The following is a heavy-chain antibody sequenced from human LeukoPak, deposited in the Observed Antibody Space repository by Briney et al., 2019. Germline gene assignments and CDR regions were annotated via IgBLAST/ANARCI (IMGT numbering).Heavy chain of an antibody. Sequence: SETLSLTCTVSDYSISSGYYWGWIRQPPGKGLEWIGSFYHSGTTYYNPSLKSRVTISVDTSKNQFSLKLSSVTAADTAMYFCAKSRDILGWFDPWGQGTLVTVSS. CDR3: AKSRDILGWFDP. CDR1: DYSISSGYY. CDR2: FYHSGTT. V-gene: IGHV4-38-2*02. J-gene: IGHJ5*02. D-gene: IGHD2-15*01.